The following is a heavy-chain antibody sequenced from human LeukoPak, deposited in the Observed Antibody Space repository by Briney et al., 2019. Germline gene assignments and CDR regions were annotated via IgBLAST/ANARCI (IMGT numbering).Heavy chain of an antibody. CDR3: ARDGNMITFGGVIAPHYFDY. V-gene: IGHV3-64*01. CDR1: GFTFSSYA. D-gene: IGHD3-16*02. Sequence: GGSLRLSCAASGFTFSSYAMHWVRQAPGKGLEYVSAISSNGGSTYYANPVKGRFTISRDNSKNTLYLQMGSLRAEDMAVYYCARDGNMITFGGVIAPHYFDYWGQGTLVTVSS. CDR2: ISSNGGST. J-gene: IGHJ4*02.